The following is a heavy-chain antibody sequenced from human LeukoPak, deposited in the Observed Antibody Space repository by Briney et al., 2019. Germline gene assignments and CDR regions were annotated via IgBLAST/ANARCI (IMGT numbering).Heavy chain of an antibody. D-gene: IGHD4-17*01. Sequence: ASVNVSCKASGGTFSSYAISWVRQPPGQGLDWMGGTIPICGSAKYAQKFQGRVTITAEQSTTTAYMEVSSLRSEDTAVYYCAREGVTTNDLGYYMDVWGKGTTVTVSS. J-gene: IGHJ6*03. CDR1: GGTFSSYA. CDR2: TIPICGSA. CDR3: AREGVTTNDLGYYMDV. V-gene: IGHV1-69*01.